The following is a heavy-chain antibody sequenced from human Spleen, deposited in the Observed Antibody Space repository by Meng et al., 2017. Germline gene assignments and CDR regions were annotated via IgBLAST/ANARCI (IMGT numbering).Heavy chain of an antibody. CDR3: ATGAAAADH. Sequence: GGGLVKPGGLLRLSFVASGFSFTDAWMSWVRQAPGKGLEWVGRIKSNSDGGTTDYAAPVKGRFTISRDDSKNTLYLQMNSLITEDTAVYFCATGAAAADHWGQGTLVTVSS. J-gene: IGHJ4*02. CDR2: IKSNSDGGTT. V-gene: IGHV3-15*01. D-gene: IGHD6-13*01. CDR1: GFSFTDAW.